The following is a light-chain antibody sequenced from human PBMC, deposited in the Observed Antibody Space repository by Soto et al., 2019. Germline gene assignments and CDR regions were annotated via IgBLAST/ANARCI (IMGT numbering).Light chain of an antibody. CDR3: QQYDSYSQS. CDR1: QSISTW. J-gene: IGKJ2*01. CDR2: DAS. Sequence: DIQMTQSPSTLSASVGDRVSITCRASQSISTWLAWYQHKPGKAPKLLIYDASSLESGVPSRFSGSSSGTEFTLTISSLQPDDIATYYCQQYDSYSQSFGQATKLEIK. V-gene: IGKV1-5*01.